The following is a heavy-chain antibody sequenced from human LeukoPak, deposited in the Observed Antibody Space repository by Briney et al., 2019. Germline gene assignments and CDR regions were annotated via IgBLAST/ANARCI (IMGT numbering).Heavy chain of an antibody. V-gene: IGHV1-46*01. D-gene: IGHD3-22*01. J-gene: IGHJ4*02. Sequence: ASVKVSCNVSGYTFTSYYIYWVRQAPGQGLEWLGIVNPSGGSTSYAQKFQGRVTMTRDTSTSTVYMELSSLRPEDTAVYYCARDSAKDSSGYYRFDYWGQGTLVTVSS. CDR3: ARDSAKDSSGYYRFDY. CDR2: VNPSGGST. CDR1: GYTFTSYY.